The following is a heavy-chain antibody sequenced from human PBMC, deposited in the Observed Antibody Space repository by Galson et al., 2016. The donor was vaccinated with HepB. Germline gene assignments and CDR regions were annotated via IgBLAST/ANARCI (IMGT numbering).Heavy chain of an antibody. D-gene: IGHD6-6*01. CDR1: GFSLTTRGMR. CDR3: ARDRRQLVGNYYYYGLDV. J-gene: IGHJ6*02. Sequence: PALVKPTQTLTLTCTFSGFSLTTRGMRVSWIRQSPRKALEWLALIDWDDDKYYSSSLKTRLTISQDTSKNQVVLTMTNMDPVDTATYSCARDRRQLVGNYYYYGLDVWGQGTTVTVSS. CDR2: IDWDDDK. V-gene: IGHV2-70*01.